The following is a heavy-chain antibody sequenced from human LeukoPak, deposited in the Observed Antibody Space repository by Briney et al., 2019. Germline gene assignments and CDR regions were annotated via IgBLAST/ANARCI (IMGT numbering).Heavy chain of an antibody. CDR1: GGSISSYY. J-gene: IGHJ6*02. D-gene: IGHD5-18*01. CDR3: ASALWLNGMDV. CDR2: IYYSGST. V-gene: IGHV4-59*01. Sequence: SETLSLTCTVSGGSISSYYWSWIRQPPGKGLEWIGYIYYSGSTNCNPSLKSRVTISVDTSKNQFSLKLSSVTAADTAVYYCASALWLNGMDVWGQGTTVTVSS.